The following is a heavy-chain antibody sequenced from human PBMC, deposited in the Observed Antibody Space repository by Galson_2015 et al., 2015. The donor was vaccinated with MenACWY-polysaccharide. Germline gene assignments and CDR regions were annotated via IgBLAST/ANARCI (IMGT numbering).Heavy chain of an antibody. CDR3: ARVEYNGYESHLKY. J-gene: IGHJ4*02. CDR2: ISTSGSN. Sequence: TLSLTCPVSRGSIYSYSWTWIRQPAGKGLEWLGRISTSGSNTYNPFPKSRVTLSLDPSNNHFSLRLTSATAADTALYFCARVEYNGYESHLKYWGPGILVTVSS. CDR1: RGSIYSYS. D-gene: IGHD5-12*01. V-gene: IGHV4-4*07.